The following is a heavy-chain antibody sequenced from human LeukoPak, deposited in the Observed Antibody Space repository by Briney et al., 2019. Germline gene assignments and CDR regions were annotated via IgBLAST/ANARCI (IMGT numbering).Heavy chain of an antibody. Sequence: GGSLRLSCAASGFAFSSYWMTWVRQAPGKGLEWVSVIYSGGSTYYADSVKGRFTISRDNSKNTLYLQMNSLRAEDTAVYFCARGFLEGYYYYYGMDVWGQGTTVTVSS. V-gene: IGHV3-66*01. CDR2: IYSGGST. CDR1: GFAFSSYW. CDR3: ARGFLEGYYYYYGMDV. J-gene: IGHJ6*02. D-gene: IGHD3-3*01.